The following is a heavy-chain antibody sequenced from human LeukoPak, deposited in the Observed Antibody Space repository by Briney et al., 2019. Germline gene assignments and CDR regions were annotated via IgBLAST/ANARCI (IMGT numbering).Heavy chain of an antibody. Sequence: GGXLRLSCAASGFTFSSYGMHWVRQAPGKGLEGVAFIRYDGSNKYYADSVKGRFTISRDNAKNTLYLQMNSLKPADTPVYYCAKHLDIVLVPASTCFHYWRQGTLVPVSS. J-gene: IGHJ4*02. CDR3: AKHLDIVLVPASTCFHY. CDR1: GFTFSSYG. CDR2: IRYDGSNK. D-gene: IGHD2-2*03. V-gene: IGHV3-30*02.